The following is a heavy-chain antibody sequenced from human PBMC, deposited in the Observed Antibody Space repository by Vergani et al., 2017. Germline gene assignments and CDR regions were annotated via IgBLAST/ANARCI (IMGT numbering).Heavy chain of an antibody. V-gene: IGHV1-3*04. CDR3: ARMYSSGWYGDDDY. CDR2: INTGNGNT. J-gene: IGHJ4*02. Sequence: QVQLVQSGAEVKKPGASVKVSCKASGYTFTSYAMHWVRQAPGQRLEWMGWINTGNGNTKYSQKFQGRVTITRDTYASTAYMELSSLRSEDTAVYYCARMYSSGWYGDDDYWGQGTLVTVSS. CDR1: GYTFTSYA. D-gene: IGHD6-19*01.